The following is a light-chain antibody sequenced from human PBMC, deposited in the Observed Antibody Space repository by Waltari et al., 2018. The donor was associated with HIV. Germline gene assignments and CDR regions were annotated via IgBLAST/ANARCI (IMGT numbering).Light chain of an antibody. J-gene: IGLJ1*01. CDR2: RNN. V-gene: IGLV1-47*01. CDR3: AAWDDSLSVVYV. Sequence: QSVLTQPPSASGTPGQRVTIPCSGSSSNIGSTSVYWYQQLPGTAPKLLIYRNNQRPSGVPDRFSGSKSGTSASLAISGLRSEDEADYYCAAWDDSLSVVYVFGTGTKVTVL. CDR1: SSNIGSTS.